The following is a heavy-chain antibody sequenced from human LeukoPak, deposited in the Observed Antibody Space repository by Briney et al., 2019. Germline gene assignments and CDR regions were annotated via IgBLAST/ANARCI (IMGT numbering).Heavy chain of an antibody. D-gene: IGHD2-2*01. Sequence: PGGSLRLSCSASGFTFSSYAMHWVRQAPGKGLEYVSAISSNGGSTYYADSVKGRFNISRDNSKNTLYLQMSSLRAEDTAVYYCVKDGGGDIVVVPAAMGINYFDYWGQGTLVTVSS. V-gene: IGHV3-64D*06. CDR3: VKDGGGDIVVVPAAMGINYFDY. CDR1: GFTFSSYA. CDR2: ISSNGGST. J-gene: IGHJ4*02.